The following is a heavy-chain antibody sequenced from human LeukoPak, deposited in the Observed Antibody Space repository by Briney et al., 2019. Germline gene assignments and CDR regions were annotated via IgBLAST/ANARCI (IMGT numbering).Heavy chain of an antibody. V-gene: IGHV3-9*01. J-gene: IGHJ4*02. CDR3: TRVTSWRTGFDY. CDR1: GFTFSDYD. Sequence: PGGSLRLSCAASGFTFSDYDMHWVRQTTGKGLEWVSGITWNSDDMAYADSVKGRFTISRDNAKNCLYLQMNSLTVEDTALYYCTRVTSWRTGFDYWGQGTLVTVSS. CDR2: ITWNSDDM. D-gene: IGHD1-1*01.